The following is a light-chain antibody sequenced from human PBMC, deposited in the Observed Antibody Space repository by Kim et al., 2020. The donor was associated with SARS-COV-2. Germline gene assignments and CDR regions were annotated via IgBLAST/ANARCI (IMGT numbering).Light chain of an antibody. Sequence: ATINCKSSQSVLHSSNNKNYLTWYQQKPGQPPKLLIYWASTRESWVPDRFSGSGSGTDFTLTISSLQAEDVAVYYCQQYYSAPFTFGPGTKVDIK. CDR1: QSVLHSSNNKNY. V-gene: IGKV4-1*01. CDR3: QQYYSAPFT. CDR2: WAS. J-gene: IGKJ3*01.